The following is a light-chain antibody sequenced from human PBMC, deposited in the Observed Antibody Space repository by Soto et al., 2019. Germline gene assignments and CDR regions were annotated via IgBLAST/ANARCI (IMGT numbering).Light chain of an antibody. CDR1: SSDVGAYTS. CDR3: SLFISDNRSYV. V-gene: IGLV2-14*01. Sequence: QSVLTQPASVSGSPGQSITISCTGTSSDVGAYTSVSWYQHHPDKAPKVMIYEVNKRPSGVSLRFSGSKSGNTASLTISGLQADDEAHYYCSLFISDNRSYVFGTGTKVTVL. J-gene: IGLJ1*01. CDR2: EVN.